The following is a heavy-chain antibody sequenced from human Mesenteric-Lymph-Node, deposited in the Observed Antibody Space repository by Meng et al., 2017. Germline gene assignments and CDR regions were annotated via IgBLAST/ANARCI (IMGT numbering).Heavy chain of an antibody. J-gene: IGHJ5*02. V-gene: IGHV4-59*08. D-gene: IGHD1-14*01. CDR2: IYYSGST. Sequence: GQLQESGPGLVKPSETLSLTCTVSGGSISSYYWSWIRQPPGKGLEWIGHIYYSGSTYYNPSLRSRITISIDTSKNQFSLKLSSVTAADTAVYYCARAEYYNWFDPWGQGTLVTVSS. CDR3: ARAEYYNWFDP. CDR1: GGSISSYY.